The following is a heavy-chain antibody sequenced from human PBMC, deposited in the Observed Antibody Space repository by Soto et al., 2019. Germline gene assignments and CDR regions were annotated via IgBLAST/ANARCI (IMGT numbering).Heavy chain of an antibody. CDR2: IKSKTDGGTT. D-gene: IGHD3-9*01. J-gene: IGHJ4*02. Sequence: EVQLVESGGGLVKPGGSLRLSCAASGFTFSNAWMSWVRQAPGKGLERVGRIKSKTDGGTTDYAAPVKGRFTISRDDSKNTLDLQMNSLKTEDTAVYYCTTDRYDILTVQFDYWGQGTLVTVSS. V-gene: IGHV3-15*01. CDR3: TTDRYDILTVQFDY. CDR1: GFTFSNAW.